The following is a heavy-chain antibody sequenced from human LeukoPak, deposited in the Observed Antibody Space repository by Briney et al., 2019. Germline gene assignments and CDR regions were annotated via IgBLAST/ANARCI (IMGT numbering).Heavy chain of an antibody. Sequence: SETLSLTCTVSGGSISSGGYYWSWIRQPPGKGLEWIGYMYHSGTTHYNPSLKSRVTISVDRSKNQFSLKLSSVTAADTAVYYCVRGYYYDSSGYWVRAFDIWGQGTMVTVSS. D-gene: IGHD3-22*01. J-gene: IGHJ3*02. CDR2: MYHSGTT. V-gene: IGHV4-30-2*01. CDR3: VRGYYYDSSGYWVRAFDI. CDR1: GGSISSGGYY.